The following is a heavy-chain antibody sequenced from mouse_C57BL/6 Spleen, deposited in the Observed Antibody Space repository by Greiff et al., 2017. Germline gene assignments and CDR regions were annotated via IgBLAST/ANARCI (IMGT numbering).Heavy chain of an antibody. CDR1: GYTFTSYW. J-gene: IGHJ2*01. D-gene: IGHD3-3*01. CDR2: IYPSDSET. CDR3: ARGGQGYFGY. V-gene: IGHV1-61*01. Sequence: QVQLQQPGAELVRPGSSVKLSCKASGYTFTSYWMDWVKQRPGQGLEWIGNIYPSDSETHYNQKFKDKATLTVDKSSSTAYMQLSSLTSEDSAVYYCARGGQGYFGYRGQSTTLTVSS.